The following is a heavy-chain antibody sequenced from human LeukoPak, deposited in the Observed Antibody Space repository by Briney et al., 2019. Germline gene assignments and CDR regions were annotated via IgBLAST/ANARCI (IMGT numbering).Heavy chain of an antibody. D-gene: IGHD2-15*01. V-gene: IGHV3-23*01. CDR2: ISGSGGST. CDR3: ARAARGSVGMWFDP. CDR1: GFTFSSYG. Sequence: GGSLRLSCAASGFTFSSYGMSWVRQAPGKGLEWVSAISGSGGSTYYADSVKGRFTISRDNSKNTLYLQMNSLRAEDTAVYYCARAARGSVGMWFDPWGLGALVTVSS. J-gene: IGHJ5*02.